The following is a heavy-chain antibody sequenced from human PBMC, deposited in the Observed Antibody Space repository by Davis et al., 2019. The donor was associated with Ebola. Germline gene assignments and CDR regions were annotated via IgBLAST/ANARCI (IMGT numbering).Heavy chain of an antibody. D-gene: IGHD1-26*01. CDR1: GGSFSGYY. Sequence: PSETLSLTCAVYGGSFSGYYWSWIRQPPGKGLEWIGEINHSGSTNYNPSLKSRVTISVDTSKNQFSLKLSSVTAADTAVYYCARGPTGIVDWFDPWGQGTLVTVSS. CDR2: INHSGST. V-gene: IGHV4-34*01. J-gene: IGHJ5*02. CDR3: ARGPTGIVDWFDP.